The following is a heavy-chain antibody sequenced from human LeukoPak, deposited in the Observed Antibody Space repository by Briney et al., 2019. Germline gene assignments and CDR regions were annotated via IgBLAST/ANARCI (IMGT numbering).Heavy chain of an antibody. D-gene: IGHD4-17*01. Sequence: ASVKVSCKASGYTFTSYDINWVRQATGQGLEWMGWMNPNSGNTGYAQKFQGRVTMTRNTSISTAYMELSSLRSEDTAVYYCATQYYGDYADFDYWGQGTLVTVSS. V-gene: IGHV1-8*01. CDR1: GYTFTSYD. J-gene: IGHJ4*02. CDR2: MNPNSGNT. CDR3: ATQYYGDYADFDY.